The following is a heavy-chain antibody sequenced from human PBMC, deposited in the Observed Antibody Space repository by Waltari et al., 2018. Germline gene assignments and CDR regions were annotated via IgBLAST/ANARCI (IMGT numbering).Heavy chain of an antibody. D-gene: IGHD6-19*01. Sequence: STNYNPSLKSRVTISVDTSKNQFSLKLSSVTAADTAVYYCARDEVVAGTGGFDYWGQGTLVTVSS. CDR3: ARDEVVAGTGGFDY. V-gene: IGHV4-59*01. CDR2: ST. J-gene: IGHJ4*02.